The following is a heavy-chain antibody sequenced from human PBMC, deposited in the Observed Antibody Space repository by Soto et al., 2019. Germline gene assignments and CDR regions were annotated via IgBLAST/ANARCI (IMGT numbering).Heavy chain of an antibody. J-gene: IGHJ6*02. V-gene: IGHV3-30*18. CDR1: GFTFSSYG. Sequence: PGGSLRLSCAASGFTFSSYGMHWVRQAPGKGLEWVAVISYDGSNKYYADSVKGRFTISRDNSKNTLYLQMNSLRAEDTAVYYCAKGGSGYSGSFYYYYGMDVWGQGTTVTVSS. CDR3: AKGGSGYSGSFYYYYGMDV. CDR2: ISYDGSNK. D-gene: IGHD5-12*01.